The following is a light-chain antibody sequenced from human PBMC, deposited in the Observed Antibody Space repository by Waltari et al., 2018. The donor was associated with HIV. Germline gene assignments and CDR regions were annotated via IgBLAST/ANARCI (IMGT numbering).Light chain of an antibody. J-gene: IGLJ2*01. CDR3: AAWDDSLSGYVV. V-gene: IGLV1-47*01. CDR2: RTN. CDR1: SSNIGSNY. Sequence: QSVLTQPPSASGTPGQRVTISCSGSSSNIGSNYVYWYQQLPGTAPKLLIQRTNQRPSRVPDRFSGSKSGTSASLAISGLRSEDEADYYCAAWDDSLSGYVVFGGGTKLTVL.